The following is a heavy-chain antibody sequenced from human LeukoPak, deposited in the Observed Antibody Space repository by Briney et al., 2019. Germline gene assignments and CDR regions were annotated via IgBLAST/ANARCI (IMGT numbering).Heavy chain of an antibody. CDR2: ISYDGSNK. D-gene: IGHD3-22*01. V-gene: IGHV3-30-3*01. CDR1: GFTFSSYA. CDR3: ARDPEVVPFDY. J-gene: IGHJ4*02. Sequence: GGSLRLSCAASGFTFSSYAMHWVRQAPGKGLEWVAVISYDGSNKYYADSVKGRFTISRDNSKNTLYLQMNSLRAEDTAVYYCARDPEVVPFDYWGQGTLVTVSS.